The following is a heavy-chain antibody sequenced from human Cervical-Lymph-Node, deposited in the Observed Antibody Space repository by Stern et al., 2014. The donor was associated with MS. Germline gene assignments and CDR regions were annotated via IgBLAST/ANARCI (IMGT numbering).Heavy chain of an antibody. J-gene: IGHJ3*02. D-gene: IGHD1-26*01. V-gene: IGHV1-18*01. CDR1: GYTFTSYG. Sequence: DKLVESGAEVKKPGASVMVSCTASGYTFTSYGISWVRQAPGQGLDWLGVISAYSGQKTYAHQIQGRGTITTDNTTKNAYLTLRGLRADDAAVYFCARDVGTNAGDTFDIWGQGTMVTVSS. CDR3: ARDVGTNAGDTFDI. CDR2: ISAYSGQK.